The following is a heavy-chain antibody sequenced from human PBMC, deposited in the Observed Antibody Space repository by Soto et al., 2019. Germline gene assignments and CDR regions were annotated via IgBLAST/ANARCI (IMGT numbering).Heavy chain of an antibody. CDR3: ASSGDSSGYYYVDY. CDR2: IYYSGST. V-gene: IGHV4-30-4*01. Sequence: SSETLSLTCTVSGGSISSGDYYWSWIRQPPGKGLEWIGYIYYSGSTYYNPSLKSRVTISVDTSKNQFSLKLSSVTAADTAVYYCASSGDSSGYYYVDYWGQGTLVTVSS. CDR1: GGSISSGDYY. J-gene: IGHJ4*02. D-gene: IGHD3-22*01.